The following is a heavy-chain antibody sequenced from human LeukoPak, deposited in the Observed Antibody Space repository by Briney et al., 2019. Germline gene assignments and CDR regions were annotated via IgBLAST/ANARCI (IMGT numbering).Heavy chain of an antibody. D-gene: IGHD3-3*01. J-gene: IGHJ3*02. CDR1: GFTFSDFW. Sequence: GGSLRLSCAASGFTFSDFWMHWVRQAPGKGLVWVSRINSGGTVTNYADSVKGRLTISRDNAKNTLCLQMNSLRDEDTAVYYCARAFLWSGYHYDAFDIWGQGTMVTVSS. V-gene: IGHV3-74*01. CDR2: INSGGTVT. CDR3: ARAFLWSGYHYDAFDI.